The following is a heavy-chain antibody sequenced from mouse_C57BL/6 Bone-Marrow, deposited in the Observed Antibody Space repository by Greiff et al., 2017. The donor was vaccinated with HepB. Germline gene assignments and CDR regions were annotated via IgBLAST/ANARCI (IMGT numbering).Heavy chain of an antibody. D-gene: IGHD2-2*01. Sequence: VQLQQPGAELVKPGASVKLSCKASGYTFTSYWMHWVKQRPGRGLEWIGRIEPDSGGTKYNEKFKSKATLTVGKPSSTAYMQLSSLTSEDSAVYYCARGGAYGYDGPLFAYWGQGTLVTVSA. V-gene: IGHV1-72*01. CDR3: ARGGAYGYDGPLFAY. CDR1: GYTFTSYW. J-gene: IGHJ3*01. CDR2: IEPDSGGT.